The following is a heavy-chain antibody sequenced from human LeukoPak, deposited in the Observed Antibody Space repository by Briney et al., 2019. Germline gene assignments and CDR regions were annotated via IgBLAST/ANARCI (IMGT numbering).Heavy chain of an antibody. D-gene: IGHD3-3*01. CDR1: GGSISSYY. Sequence: SETLSLTCTVSGGSISSYYWSWIRQPPGKGLEWIGYIYYSGSTNYNPSLKSRVTISVDTSKNQFSLKLSSVTTADTAVYYCAREGDYDFWSGYQSWFDPWGQGTLVTVSS. CDR2: IYYSGST. J-gene: IGHJ5*02. CDR3: AREGDYDFWSGYQSWFDP. V-gene: IGHV4-59*01.